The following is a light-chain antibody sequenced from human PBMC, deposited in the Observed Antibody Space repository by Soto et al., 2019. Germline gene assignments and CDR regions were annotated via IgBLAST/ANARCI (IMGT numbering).Light chain of an antibody. CDR3: QSYDRSLSGSGV. CDR2: GHN. Sequence: QSVLTQPPSVSGAPGQRVTISCTGSYSNIGAGYEVHWYQQIPGTAPKLLISGHNNRPSGVPDRFFGSKSGTSASLTIIGLQADDEADYYCQSYDRSLSGSGVFGGGTKVTVL. CDR1: YSNIGAGYE. V-gene: IGLV1-40*01. J-gene: IGLJ3*02.